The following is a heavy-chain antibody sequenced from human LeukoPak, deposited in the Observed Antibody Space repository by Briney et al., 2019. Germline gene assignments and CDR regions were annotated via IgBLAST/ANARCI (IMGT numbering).Heavy chain of an antibody. CDR1: GFTFTTYW. CDR2: INQDGTEK. V-gene: IGHV3-7*01. J-gene: IGHJ4*02. Sequence: GGSLRLSCAASGFTFTTYWMTWVRQAPGKGLEGVANINQDGTEKYYVDSVKGRFTISRDNAKNSLYLQMNSLRVEDTAVYYCAKVAKYYYGSETYYFFEHWGQGTPVTASS. CDR3: AKVAKYYYGSETYYFFEH. D-gene: IGHD3-10*01.